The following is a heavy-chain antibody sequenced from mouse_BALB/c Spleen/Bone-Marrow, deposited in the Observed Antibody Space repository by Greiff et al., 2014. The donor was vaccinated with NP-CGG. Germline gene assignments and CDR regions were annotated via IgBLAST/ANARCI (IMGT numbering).Heavy chain of an antibody. D-gene: IGHD2-1*01. CDR2: ISYDGSN. V-gene: IGHV3-6*02. CDR3: ANYGNYFDY. Sequence: EVQLQQSGPGLVKPSQSLSLTCSVTGYSITSGYYWNWIRQFPGNKLEWMGYISYDGSNNYNPSLKNRISITRDTSKNQFFLKLNSVTTEDTATYYGANYGNYFDYWGQGTTLTVSS. J-gene: IGHJ2*01. CDR1: GYSITSGYY.